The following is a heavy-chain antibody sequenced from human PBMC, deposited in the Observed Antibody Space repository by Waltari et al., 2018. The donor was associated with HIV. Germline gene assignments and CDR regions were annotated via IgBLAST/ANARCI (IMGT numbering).Heavy chain of an antibody. V-gene: IGHV4-34*01. CDR2: INHAGIT. CDR3: ARRAPMAYFDY. Sequence: QVQLNQWGAGLLKPSETLSLTCAVYGGSFSGNYWTWIRQPPGKGLEWIGEINHAGITNYNPSVKSRVTMSVDRSMNQFSLKLTSVTAADTALYYCARRAPMAYFDYWGQGSLVTVSS. CDR1: GGSFSGNY. D-gene: IGHD2-8*01. J-gene: IGHJ4*02.